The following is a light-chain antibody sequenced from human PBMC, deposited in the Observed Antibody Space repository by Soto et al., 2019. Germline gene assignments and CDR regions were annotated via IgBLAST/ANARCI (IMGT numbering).Light chain of an antibody. CDR3: QSYDSSLRVVV. CDR2: GNN. Sequence: QSVLTQPPSVSGAPGQRVTISCTGSSSNIGPGYDVHWYQHLPGTAPKVLIYGNNNRPSGVPDRFSGSKSGTSASLAITGLQAEDEGDYYCQSYDSSLRVVVFGGGTQLTVL. J-gene: IGLJ2*01. CDR1: SSNIGPGYD. V-gene: IGLV1-40*01.